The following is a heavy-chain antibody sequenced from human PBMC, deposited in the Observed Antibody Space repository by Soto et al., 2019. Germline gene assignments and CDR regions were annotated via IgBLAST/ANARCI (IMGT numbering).Heavy chain of an antibody. Sequence: GSLRLSCAASGFTFSSYWMSWVRQAPGKGLEWVANIKQDGSEKYYVDSVKGRFTISRDNAKNSLYLQMNSLRAEDTAVYYCARFGQLLWEYFDYWGQGTLVTVSS. CDR2: IKQDGSEK. CDR3: ARFGQLLWEYFDY. V-gene: IGHV3-7*01. CDR1: GFTFSSYW. D-gene: IGHD2-2*01. J-gene: IGHJ4*02.